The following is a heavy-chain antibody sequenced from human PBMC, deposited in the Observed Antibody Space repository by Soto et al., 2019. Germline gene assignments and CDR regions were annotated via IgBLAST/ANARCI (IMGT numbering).Heavy chain of an antibody. V-gene: IGHV3-23*01. CDR3: AKNQGVELVPLATVDWFDP. CDR2: IGSGSRGT. J-gene: IGHJ5*02. D-gene: IGHD1-26*01. Sequence: GGSLRLSCAASGFAFSNFAMSWVRQAPGKGLEWVSAIGSGSRGTHYAESVEDRFTISRDDSKSTVYLELNNLSAEDTAVYHCAKNQGVELVPLATVDWFDPWGQGSVVTVSS. CDR1: GFAFSNFA.